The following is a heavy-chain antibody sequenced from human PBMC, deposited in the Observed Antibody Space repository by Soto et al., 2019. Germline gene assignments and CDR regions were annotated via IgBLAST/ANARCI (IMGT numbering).Heavy chain of an antibody. CDR1: GFTFSSYA. V-gene: IGHV3-23*01. Sequence: EVQLLESGGGLVQPGGSLRLSCEASGFTFSSYAMSWVRQAPGKGLEWVSAISGSGGSTYYADSVKGRFTISRDNSKNTLYLPMHSLRAEDTAVYYSAKTRGAAAGGCDYWGQGTLVTVAS. CDR3: AKTRGAAAGGCDY. J-gene: IGHJ4*02. D-gene: IGHD6-13*01. CDR2: ISGSGGST.